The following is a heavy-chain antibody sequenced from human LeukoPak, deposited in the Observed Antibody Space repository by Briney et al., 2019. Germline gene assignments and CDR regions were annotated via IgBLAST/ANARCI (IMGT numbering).Heavy chain of an antibody. CDR1: GGSISSYY. CDR3: ARDISSRHWFDP. J-gene: IGHJ5*02. D-gene: IGHD3-3*02. Sequence: SETLSLTCTVSGGSISSYYWSWIRQPPGKGLEWIGYIYYSGSTNYNPSLKSRVTISVDTSNNQFSLKLSSVTAADTAVYYCARDISSRHWFDPWGQGTLVTVSS. CDR2: IYYSGST. V-gene: IGHV4-59*01.